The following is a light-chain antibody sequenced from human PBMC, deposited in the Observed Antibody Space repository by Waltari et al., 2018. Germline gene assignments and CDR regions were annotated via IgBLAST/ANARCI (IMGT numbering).Light chain of an antibody. CDR1: RSDVGGYKY. V-gene: IGLV2-14*01. CDR2: DVS. CDR3: SSYTSSSTLYV. Sequence: QSALTQPASVSGSPGQSITLSCTGTRSDVGGYKYVSWYQQHPGKAPKLMIYDVSKRPSGVSNRFSGSKSGNTASLTISGLQAEDEADYYCSSYTSSSTLYVFGTGTKVTVL. J-gene: IGLJ1*01.